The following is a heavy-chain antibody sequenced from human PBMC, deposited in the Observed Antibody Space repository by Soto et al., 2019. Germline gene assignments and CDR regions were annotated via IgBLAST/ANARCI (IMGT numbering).Heavy chain of an antibody. D-gene: IGHD6-13*01. J-gene: IGHJ6*02. CDR3: ARDEYSSSWYRTAWFTKNYYYGMDV. CDR1: GFTFSSYS. Sequence: GGSLRLSCAASGFTFSSYSMNWVRQAPGKGLEWVSYISSSSSTIYYADSVKGRFTISRDNAKNSLYLQMNSLRDEDTAVYYCARDEYSSSWYRTAWFTKNYYYGMDVWGQGTTVTVSS. V-gene: IGHV3-48*02. CDR2: ISSSSSTI.